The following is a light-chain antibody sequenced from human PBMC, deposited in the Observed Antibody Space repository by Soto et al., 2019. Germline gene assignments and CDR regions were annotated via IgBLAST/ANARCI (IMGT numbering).Light chain of an antibody. CDR2: GAA. CDR3: QQRNIWPPVT. V-gene: IGKV3-15*01. CDR1: QSVFSS. J-gene: IGKJ5*01. Sequence: EIVMTQSPATLSVSLGERVTLSCRASQSVFSSLAWYQQKPGQAPRLLIYGAATRPIGIPARFSGSGSGTEFTLTISSLQSEDFAVYYCQQRNIWPPVTFGQGTRLEIK.